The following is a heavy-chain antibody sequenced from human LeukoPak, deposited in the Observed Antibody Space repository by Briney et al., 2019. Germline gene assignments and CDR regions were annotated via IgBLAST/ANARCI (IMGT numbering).Heavy chain of an antibody. V-gene: IGHV1-8*01. Sequence: ASVKVSCMASGYTFTIYDINWVRQATGQGLEWMGWMNPNSGNTGYAQKFQGRVTMTRNTSISTAYMELSSLRSEDTAVYYCARVTMVRGYSLGYWGQGTLVTVSS. D-gene: IGHD3-10*01. CDR1: GYTFTIYD. CDR2: MNPNSGNT. J-gene: IGHJ4*02. CDR3: ARVTMVRGYSLGY.